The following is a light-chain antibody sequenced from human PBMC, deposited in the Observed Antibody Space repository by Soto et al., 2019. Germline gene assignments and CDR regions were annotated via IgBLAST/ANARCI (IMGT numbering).Light chain of an antibody. CDR1: SSNIGSNY. J-gene: IGLJ2*01. CDR2: RNN. Sequence: QSVLTQPPSASGTPGQRVTISCSGSSSNIGSNYVYWYQQLPGTAPKLLIYRNNQRPSGVPDRFSGSKSGTSASLAISGLRSEDEVDYYCAAWDDSLSGPVVFGGGTKLTVL. CDR3: AAWDDSLSGPVV. V-gene: IGLV1-47*01.